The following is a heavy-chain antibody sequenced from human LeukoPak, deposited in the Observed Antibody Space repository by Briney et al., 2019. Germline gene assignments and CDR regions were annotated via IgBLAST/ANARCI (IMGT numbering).Heavy chain of an antibody. CDR3: ARPTYDFWSGYYGRAYFDY. V-gene: IGHV3-30*02. CDR2: IRYDGSNK. CDR1: GFTFSSYG. Sequence: PGGSLRLSCAASGFTFSSYGMHWVRQAPGKGLEWVAFIRYDGSNKYYADSVKGRFTISRDNSKNTLYLQMDSLRAEDTAVYYCARPTYDFWSGYYGRAYFDYWGQGTLVTVSS. D-gene: IGHD3-3*01. J-gene: IGHJ4*02.